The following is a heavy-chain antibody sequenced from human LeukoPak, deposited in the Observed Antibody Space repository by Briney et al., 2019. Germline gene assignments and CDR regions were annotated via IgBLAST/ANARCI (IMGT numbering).Heavy chain of an antibody. Sequence: ASVKVSCKASGYTFTGYYMHWVRQAPGQGLEWMGWFNPNSGGTNYAQKFQGRVTMTRDTSISTAYMELSRLRSDDTAVYYCAREKAVAGAFDIWGQGTMVTVSS. J-gene: IGHJ3*02. D-gene: IGHD6-19*01. CDR3: AREKAVAGAFDI. CDR1: GYTFTGYY. V-gene: IGHV1-2*02. CDR2: FNPNSGGT.